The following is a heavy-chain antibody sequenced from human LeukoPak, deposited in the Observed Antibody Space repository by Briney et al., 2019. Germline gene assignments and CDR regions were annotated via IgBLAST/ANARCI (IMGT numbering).Heavy chain of an antibody. CDR3: ARFSPYSYGLGDWFDP. CDR2: MNPNSGNT. D-gene: IGHD5-18*01. J-gene: IGHJ5*02. Sequence: ASVKVSCKASGYTFTSYDINWVRQATGQGLEWMGWMNPNSGNTGYAQKFQGRVTITRNTSISTAYMELSSLRSEDTAVYYCARFSPYSYGLGDWFDPWGQGTLVTVSS. CDR1: GYTFTSYD. V-gene: IGHV1-8*03.